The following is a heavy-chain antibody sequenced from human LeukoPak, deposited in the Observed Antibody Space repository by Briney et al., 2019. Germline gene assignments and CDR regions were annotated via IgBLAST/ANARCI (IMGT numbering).Heavy chain of an antibody. J-gene: IGHJ4*02. V-gene: IGHV3-9*01. Sequence: GGSLRLSCAASGFTFDDYAMHWVRQAPGKGLEWVSGISWNSGSIGYADSVKGRFTISRDNAKNSLYLQMNSLRAEDTAVYYCAREGGMSTGWFDYWGQGTLVTVPS. CDR1: GFTFDDYA. CDR3: AREGGMSTGWFDY. CDR2: ISWNSGSI. D-gene: IGHD6-19*01.